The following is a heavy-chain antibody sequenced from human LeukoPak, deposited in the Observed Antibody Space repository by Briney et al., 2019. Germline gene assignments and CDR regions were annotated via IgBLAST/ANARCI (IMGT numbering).Heavy chain of an antibody. CDR2: IYTTENTGST. CDR3: TRVDMNGPWYYVDY. Sequence: SETLSLTCTVSGASITDYYWTWIRQPAGKGLEYIGHIYTTENTGSTNYNPSLRSRVTLSIDRSKNQFSLRLSSVTAADTALYYCTRVDMNGPWYYVDYWGQGILVTVSS. J-gene: IGHJ4*02. V-gene: IGHV4-4*07. CDR1: GASITDYY. D-gene: IGHD3-10*01.